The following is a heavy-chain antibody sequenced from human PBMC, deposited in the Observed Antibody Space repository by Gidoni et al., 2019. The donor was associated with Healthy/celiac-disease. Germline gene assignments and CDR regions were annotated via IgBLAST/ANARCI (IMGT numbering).Heavy chain of an antibody. Sequence: QVQLQESGPGLVTPSQTLSLTCPVSGGSISRRSYYWSWIRQPAGKGLEWIGRIYSSGSTNYNPSLKSRVTISVDMSKNQFSLKLSSVTAADTAVYYCARSTVGYYGMDVWGQGTTVTVSS. CDR2: IYSSGST. V-gene: IGHV4-61*02. CDR1: GGSISRRSYY. D-gene: IGHD4-4*01. J-gene: IGHJ6*02. CDR3: ARSTVGYYGMDV.